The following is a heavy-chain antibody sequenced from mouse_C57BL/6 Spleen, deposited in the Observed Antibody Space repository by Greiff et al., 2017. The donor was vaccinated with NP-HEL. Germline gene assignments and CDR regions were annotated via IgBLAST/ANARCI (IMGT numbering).Heavy chain of an antibody. V-gene: IGHV1-19*01. Sequence: VQLQQSGPVLVKPGASVKMSCKASGYTFTDYYMNWVKQSHGKSLEWIGIINPYNGGTSYNQKFKGKATLTVDKSSSTAYMELNSLTSEDSAVYYCARSDDDRFAYWGQGTLVTVSA. J-gene: IGHJ3*01. CDR3: ARSDDDRFAY. CDR2: INPYNGGT. CDR1: GYTFTDYY. D-gene: IGHD2-12*01.